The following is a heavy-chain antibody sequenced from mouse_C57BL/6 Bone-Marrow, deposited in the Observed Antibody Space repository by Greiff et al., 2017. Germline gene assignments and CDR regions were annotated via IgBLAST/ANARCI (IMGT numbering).Heavy chain of an antibody. CDR2: ILPGSGST. V-gene: IGHV1-9*01. Sequence: VQLQESGAELMKPGASVKLSCKATGYTFTGYWIEWVKQRPGHGLEWIGEILPGSGSTNYNEKFKGKATFTADTSSNTAYMQISSLTTEDSAIYYCARDGTTVVALYYYAMDYWGQGTSVTVSS. D-gene: IGHD1-1*01. CDR3: ARDGTTVVALYYYAMDY. J-gene: IGHJ4*01. CDR1: GYTFTGYW.